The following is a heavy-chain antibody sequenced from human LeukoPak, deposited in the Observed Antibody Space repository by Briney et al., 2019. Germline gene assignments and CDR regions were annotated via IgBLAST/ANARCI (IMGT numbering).Heavy chain of an antibody. CDR1: GGSFSGYY. V-gene: IGHV4-34*01. J-gene: IGHJ6*03. CDR2: INHSGST. Sequence: SETLSLTCAVYGGSFSGYYWSWIHQPPGKGLEWIGEINHSGSTNYNPSLKSRVTISVDTSKNQFSLKLSSVTVADTAVYYCARIGLSATVTAYYMDVWGKGTTVTVSS. D-gene: IGHD4-17*01. CDR3: ARIGLSATVTAYYMDV.